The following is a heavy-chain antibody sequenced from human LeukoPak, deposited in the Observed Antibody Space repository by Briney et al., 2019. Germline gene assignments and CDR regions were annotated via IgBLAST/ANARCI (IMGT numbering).Heavy chain of an antibody. D-gene: IGHD3-10*01. V-gene: IGHV4-39*07. CDR1: GGSISSSSYY. Sequence: SETLSLTCTVSGGSISSSSYYWGWIRQPPGKGREWIGSIYYSGSTYYNPSLKSRVTISVDTSKNQFSLKLSSVTAADTAVYYCARVQVYGWGSARTYYYYMDVWGKGTTVTVSS. J-gene: IGHJ6*03. CDR3: ARVQVYGWGSARTYYYYMDV. CDR2: IYYSGST.